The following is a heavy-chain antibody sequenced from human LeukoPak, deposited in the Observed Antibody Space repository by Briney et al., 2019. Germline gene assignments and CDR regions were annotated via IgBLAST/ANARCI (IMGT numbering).Heavy chain of an antibody. D-gene: IGHD5-12*01. J-gene: IGHJ5*02. CDR3: ARDPHLNSGYGRAHNWFDP. V-gene: IGHV3-30*03. Sequence: GGSLRLSCAASGFTFSSYGMHWVRQAPGKGLEWVAVISYHGSNKNYADSVKGRFTISRDTSKTLFLQMNSLRADDTAVYYCARDPHLNSGYGRAHNWFDPWGQGTLVTVSS. CDR1: GFTFSSYG. CDR2: ISYHGSNK.